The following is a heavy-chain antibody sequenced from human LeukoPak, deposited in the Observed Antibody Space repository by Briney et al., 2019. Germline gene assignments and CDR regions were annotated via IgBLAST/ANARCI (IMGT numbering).Heavy chain of an antibody. CDR3: AKNRGATWWDLVDY. D-gene: IGHD1-26*01. J-gene: IGHJ4*02. Sequence: WASVKVSCKASGHTFTNFGITWVRQAPGQGLEWMGWIGADSGNTNYAQKFQGRVTLSIDTSTSTAYIELGTLGSDDTAVYFCAKNRGATWWDLVDYWGQGTLVTVSS. CDR1: GHTFTNFG. V-gene: IGHV1-18*01. CDR2: IGADSGNT.